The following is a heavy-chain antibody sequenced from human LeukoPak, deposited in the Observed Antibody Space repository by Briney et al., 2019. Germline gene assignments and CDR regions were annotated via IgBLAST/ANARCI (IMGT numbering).Heavy chain of an antibody. V-gene: IGHV4-34*01. CDR3: ERANIVVVNTPNPTLDF. CDR2: INHSGST. Sequence: SETLSLICAVYGGSFSAPYWTWIRQPPGKGLEWIGEINHSGSTNYNPSLKSRVTISVDTSKNQFSLNLNSVTAADTAVDYCERANIVVVNTPNPTLDFWGQGTLVTVSS. D-gene: IGHD2-15*01. CDR1: GGSFSAPY. J-gene: IGHJ4*02.